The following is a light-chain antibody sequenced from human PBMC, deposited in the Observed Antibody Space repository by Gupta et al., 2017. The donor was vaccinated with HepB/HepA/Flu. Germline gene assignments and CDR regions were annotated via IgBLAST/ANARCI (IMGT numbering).Light chain of an antibody. CDR3: QQGNNWPGT. CDR2: AAS. J-gene: IGKJ1*01. Sequence: EILMTQSPATLSVSPGDRATLSCRASQSISSNLAWYQQKPGQAPRLLIHAASTRATGLPARFSGSGSGTEFTLTISSLQSEDFATYYCQQGNNWPGTFGQGTKVEIK. V-gene: IGKV3-15*01. CDR1: QSISSN.